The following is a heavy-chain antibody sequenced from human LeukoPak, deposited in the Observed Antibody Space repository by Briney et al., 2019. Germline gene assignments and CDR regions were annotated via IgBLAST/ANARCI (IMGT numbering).Heavy chain of an antibody. Sequence: GGSLRLSCAASGFTFSSYGMHWVRQAPGKGLEWVAFIRYDGSNKYYADSVKGRFTISRDNSKNTLYLQMNSLRAEDTAVYYCAKGDCSSTSCYVAYCGGDSYPLIDYWGQGTLVTVSS. J-gene: IGHJ4*02. CDR2: IRYDGSNK. V-gene: IGHV3-30*02. CDR3: AKGDCSSTSCYVAYCGGDSYPLIDY. D-gene: IGHD2-2*01. CDR1: GFTFSSYG.